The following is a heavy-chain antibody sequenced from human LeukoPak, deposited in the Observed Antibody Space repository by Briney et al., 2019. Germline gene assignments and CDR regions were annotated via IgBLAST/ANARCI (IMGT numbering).Heavy chain of an antibody. D-gene: IGHD4-11*01. CDR2: IYHSGST. CDR1: GGSISSGGYS. V-gene: IGHV4-30-2*01. Sequence: SQTLSLTCAVPGGSISSGGYSWSWMRQPPGKGLEWIGYIYHSGSTYSNPSLNSRVTISVDRSKNQFSLKLSSVTAADTAVYYCARAHDYQYYFDYWGQGTLVTASS. CDR3: ARAHDYQYYFDY. J-gene: IGHJ4*02.